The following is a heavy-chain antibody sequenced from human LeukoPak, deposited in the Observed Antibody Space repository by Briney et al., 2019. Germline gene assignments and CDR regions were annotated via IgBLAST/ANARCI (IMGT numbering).Heavy chain of an antibody. Sequence: GGSLRLSCAASGFTFSSYWMSWVRQAPGKGLEWVANINQDGSEKNYVDSVKGRFTISRDNAKTSFYLQMNSLRAEDTAVYYCARYRHLGYWGQGTLVTVSS. CDR3: ARYRHLGY. CDR2: INQDGSEK. J-gene: IGHJ4*02. V-gene: IGHV3-7*01. CDR1: GFTFSSYW.